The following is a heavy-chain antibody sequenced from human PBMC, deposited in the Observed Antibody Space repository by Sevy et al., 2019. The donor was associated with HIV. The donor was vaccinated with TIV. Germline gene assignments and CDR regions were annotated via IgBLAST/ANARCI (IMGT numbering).Heavy chain of an antibody. CDR2: IEQDGSGK. V-gene: IGHV3-7*03. Sequence: GGSLRLSCEGSGFTFGTYWMTWVRQAPGKGLEWVANIEQDGSGKDYVDSVKGRFIVSRDNDESVLYLEMESLRAEDSAVYFCARAQNSYMNRKLFLRLDYSGLGTLVIFSS. D-gene: IGHD2-2*02. CDR3: ARAQNSYMNRKLFLRLDY. J-gene: IGHJ4*02. CDR1: GFTFGTYW.